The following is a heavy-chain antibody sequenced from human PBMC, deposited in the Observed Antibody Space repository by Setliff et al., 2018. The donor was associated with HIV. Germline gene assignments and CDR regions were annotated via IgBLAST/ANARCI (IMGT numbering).Heavy chain of an antibody. V-gene: IGHV1-8*02. D-gene: IGHD6-13*01. CDR1: GYTFTSSD. CDR3: ARGSSYSSSWYVFRPQALNDAFDI. CDR2: MNPNSGNT. Sequence: ASVKVSCKASGYTFTSSDINWVRQATGQGLEWMGWMNPNSGNTGYAQKVQGRATMTRNTSISTAYMELSSLRSEDTAVYYCARGSSYSSSWYVFRPQALNDAFDIWAQGTMVTVSS. J-gene: IGHJ3*02.